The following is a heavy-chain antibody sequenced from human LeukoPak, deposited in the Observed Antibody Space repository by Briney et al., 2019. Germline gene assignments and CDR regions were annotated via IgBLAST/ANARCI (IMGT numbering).Heavy chain of an antibody. J-gene: IGHJ4*02. Sequence: GGSLRLSCAASGFTFSSYSLNWVRQAPGKGLEWVSHISSSSSTMYYADSVKGRFTISRDKAKNSLYLQMNSLRDEDTAVYYCARGGGSSSWYTDSWGQGTLVTVSS. V-gene: IGHV3-48*02. CDR3: ARGGGSSSWYTDS. CDR1: GFTFSSYS. D-gene: IGHD6-13*01. CDR2: ISSSSSTM.